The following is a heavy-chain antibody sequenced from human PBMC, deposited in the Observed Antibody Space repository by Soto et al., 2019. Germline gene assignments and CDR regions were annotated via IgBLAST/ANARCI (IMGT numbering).Heavy chain of an antibody. D-gene: IGHD3-10*01. CDR1: GFTFSSYS. V-gene: IGHV3-48*01. J-gene: IGHJ3*02. CDR2: ISSSGSTI. Sequence: EVQLVESGGNLVQPGGSLRLSCAASGFTFSSYSMNWVRQAPGKGLEWVSYISSSGSTIYHADSVKGRFTISRDNAKKSLYLQMNSLRAEDTAVYYCARDRVSGAYYHDAFDMWGQGRMVTVSS. CDR3: ARDRVSGAYYHDAFDM.